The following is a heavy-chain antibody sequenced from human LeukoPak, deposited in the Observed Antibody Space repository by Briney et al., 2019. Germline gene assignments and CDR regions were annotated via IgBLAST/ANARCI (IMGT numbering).Heavy chain of an antibody. J-gene: IGHJ3*02. Sequence: GGSLRLSCAASGFTFSSYWMSWVRQAPGKGLEWVANIKQDGSEKYYVDSVKGRFTISRDNAKNSLYLQMNSLRAEDMALYYCAKAYSYGSNAFDIWGQGTMVTVSS. CDR1: GFTFSSYW. CDR2: IKQDGSEK. D-gene: IGHD5-18*01. CDR3: AKAYSYGSNAFDI. V-gene: IGHV3-7*03.